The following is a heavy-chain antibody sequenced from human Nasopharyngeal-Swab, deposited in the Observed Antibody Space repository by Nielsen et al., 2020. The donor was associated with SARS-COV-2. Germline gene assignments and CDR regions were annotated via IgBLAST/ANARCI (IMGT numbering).Heavy chain of an antibody. CDR2: IYYSGST. D-gene: IGHD1-26*01. Sequence: RQAPGKGLEWIGYIYYSGSTYYNPSLKSRVTISVDTSKNQFSLKLSSVAAADTAVYYCARANSGSYFDYWGQGTLVTVSS. J-gene: IGHJ4*02. V-gene: IGHV4-31*02. CDR3: ARANSGSYFDY.